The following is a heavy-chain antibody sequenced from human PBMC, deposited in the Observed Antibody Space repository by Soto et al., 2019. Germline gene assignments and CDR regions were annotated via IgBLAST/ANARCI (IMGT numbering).Heavy chain of an antibody. CDR1: GYTFTNFY. CDR3: ARGLASGDY. CDR2: VNPNGGST. Sequence: QVQLVQSGAEVKEPGASVKISCKGSGYTFTNFYIHWVRQAPGQGLEWMGIVNPNGGSTNYAQNFKGSITISRDTSTSTVYMDLSSLRSEDTAVYYCARGLASGDYWGQGTLVTVSS. V-gene: IGHV1-46*01. J-gene: IGHJ4*02. D-gene: IGHD6-6*01.